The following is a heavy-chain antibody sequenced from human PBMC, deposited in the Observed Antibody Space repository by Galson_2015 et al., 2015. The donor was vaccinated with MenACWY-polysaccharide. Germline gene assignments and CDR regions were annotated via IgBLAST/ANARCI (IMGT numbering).Heavy chain of an antibody. Sequence: SLRLSCAASGFDFSDYYMSWIRQVPGKGLEWVSYISGSGRTIYNADSVKGRFTIPRDNAKSSLSLQMNGLRAEDTAVYYCARLSRSLIVPSPADYWGQGTLVTVSS. V-gene: IGHV3-11*01. J-gene: IGHJ4*02. CDR1: GFDFSDYY. D-gene: IGHD2-2*01. CDR3: ARLSRSLIVPSPADY. CDR2: ISGSGRTI.